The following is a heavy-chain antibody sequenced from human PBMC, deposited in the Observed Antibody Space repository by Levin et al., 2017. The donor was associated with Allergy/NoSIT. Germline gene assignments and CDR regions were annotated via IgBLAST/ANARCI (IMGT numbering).Heavy chain of an antibody. D-gene: IGHD6-6*01. CDR1: GYTFTSYA. CDR3: ARDERYSSSAPEAVYGMDV. V-gene: IGHV1-3*01. Sequence: SCKASGYTFTSYAMHWVRQAPGQRLEWMGWINAGNGNTKYSQKFQGRVTITRDTSASTAYMELSSLRSEDTAVYYCARDERYSSSAPEAVYGMDVWGQGTTVTVSS. CDR2: INAGNGNT. J-gene: IGHJ6*02.